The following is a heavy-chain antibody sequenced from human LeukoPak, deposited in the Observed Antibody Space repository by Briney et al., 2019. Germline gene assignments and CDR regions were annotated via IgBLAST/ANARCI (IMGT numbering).Heavy chain of an antibody. CDR1: GFSLSTSGVG. Sequence: ESGPTLVKPTQTLTLTCTFSGFSLSTSGVGVGWIRQPPGKALEWLALIYWNDDKRYSPSLKSRLTITKDTSKNQVVLTMTNMDPVDTATYYCAHSPVLRYFDARDYWGQGTLVTVSS. D-gene: IGHD3-9*01. V-gene: IGHV2-5*01. CDR2: IYWNDDK. J-gene: IGHJ4*02. CDR3: AHSPVLRYFDARDY.